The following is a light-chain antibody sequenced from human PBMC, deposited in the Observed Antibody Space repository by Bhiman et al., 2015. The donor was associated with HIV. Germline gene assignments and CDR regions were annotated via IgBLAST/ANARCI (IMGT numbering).Light chain of an antibody. CDR3: QAWDSSTGGYV. J-gene: IGLJ1*01. CDR2: QDS. V-gene: IGLV3-1*01. Sequence: SYELTQPPSVSVAPGQTAEITCAGNNIGSQTVHWYQLRPGQSPVLVIYQDSKRPSGIPERFSGSNSGNTATLTISGTQAMDEADYYCQAWDSSTGGYVFGTGTKVTVL. CDR1: NIGSQT.